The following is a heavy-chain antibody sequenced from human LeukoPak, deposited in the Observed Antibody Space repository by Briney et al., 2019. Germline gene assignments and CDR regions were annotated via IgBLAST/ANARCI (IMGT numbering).Heavy chain of an antibody. V-gene: IGHV3-74*01. CDR2: IKGDGIST. CDR3: AKDSSPDY. CDR1: GFDFSSNW. Sequence: GGSLRLSCAASGFDFSSNWMHWVRHAPGQGLVWVSRIKGDGISTNYADSVKGRFTISRDNSKNTLYLQMNSLRAEDTAVYYCAKDSSPDYWGQGTLVTVSS. J-gene: IGHJ4*02.